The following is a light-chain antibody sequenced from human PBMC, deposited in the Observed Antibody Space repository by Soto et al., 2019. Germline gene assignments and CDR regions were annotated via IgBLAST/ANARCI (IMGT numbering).Light chain of an antibody. Sequence: DIQMTQSPSTLSASVGDRVTITCRASQSISSWLAWYQQKPGKAPKLLIYDASSLESGVPSRFSGSGSGTEFTLTISSLQPDDFATYYCQQYNSYRFTVGGGTKGDIK. CDR3: QQYNSYRFT. CDR2: DAS. J-gene: IGKJ4*01. CDR1: QSISSW. V-gene: IGKV1-5*01.